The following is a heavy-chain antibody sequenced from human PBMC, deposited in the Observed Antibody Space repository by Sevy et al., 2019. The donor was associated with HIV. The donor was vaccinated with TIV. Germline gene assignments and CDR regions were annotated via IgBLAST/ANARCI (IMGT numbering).Heavy chain of an antibody. CDR2: IYFTGNT. Sequence: SETLSLTCSVSGGSISSYFWTWVRQSPGKGLEWIGNIYFTGNTDYSPSLKSRVTLSLDTSKSQVSLTLKSVTAADTAIYFCARDSTTRPMVLDYWGQGTLVTVSS. D-gene: IGHD1-1*01. CDR3: ARDSTTRPMVLDY. CDR1: GGSISSYF. J-gene: IGHJ4*02. V-gene: IGHV4-59*01.